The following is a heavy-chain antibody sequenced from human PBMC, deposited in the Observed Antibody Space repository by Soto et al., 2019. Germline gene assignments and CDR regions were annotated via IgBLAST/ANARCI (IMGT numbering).Heavy chain of an antibody. CDR2: IKQDGSEK. CDR1: GFTFSSYW. V-gene: IGHV3-7*01. D-gene: IGHD4-4*01. CDR3: ARTERIHGYSKGGYYYYMDV. J-gene: IGHJ6*03. Sequence: EVQLVESGGGLVQPGGSLRLSCAASGFTFSSYWMSWVRQAPGKGLEWVANIKQDGSEKYYVDSVKGRFTISRDNAKNSLYLQMNSLRAEDTAVYYCARTERIHGYSKGGYYYYMDVWGKGTTVTVSS.